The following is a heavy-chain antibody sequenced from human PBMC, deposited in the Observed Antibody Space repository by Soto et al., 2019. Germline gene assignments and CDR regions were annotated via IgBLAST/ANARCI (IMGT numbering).Heavy chain of an antibody. D-gene: IGHD6-13*01. CDR1: GGTFSSYA. V-gene: IGHV1-69*13. J-gene: IGHJ1*01. CDR2: IIPIFGTA. Sequence: ASVKVSCKASGGTFSSYAISWVRQAPGQGLEWMGGIIPIFGTANYAQKFQGRVTITADESTSTAYMELSSLRSEDTAVYYCARDPRQLLFTGIAAADPEYFQHWGQGTLVTVSS. CDR3: ARDPRQLLFTGIAAADPEYFQH.